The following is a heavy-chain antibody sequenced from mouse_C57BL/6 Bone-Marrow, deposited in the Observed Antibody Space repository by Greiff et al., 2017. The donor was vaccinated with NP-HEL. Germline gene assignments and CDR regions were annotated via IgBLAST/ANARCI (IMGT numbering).Heavy chain of an antibody. V-gene: IGHV8-8*01. CDR2: IWWDDDK. J-gene: IGHJ2*01. D-gene: IGHD1-1*01. Sequence: QVTLKESGPGILQPSQTLSLTCSFSGFSLSTFGMGVGWIRQPSGKGLEWLAHIWWDDDKYYNPALKSRLTISKDTSKNQVFLKIANVDTADTATYYCARIVTHYYGSSYYFDYWGQGTTLTVSS. CDR1: GFSLSTFGMG. CDR3: ARIVTHYYGSSYYFDY.